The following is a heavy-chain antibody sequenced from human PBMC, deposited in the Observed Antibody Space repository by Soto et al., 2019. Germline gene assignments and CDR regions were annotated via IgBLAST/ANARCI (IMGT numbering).Heavy chain of an antibody. CDR2: MNPNSGNT. Sequence: QVQLVQSGAEVKKPGASVKVSCKASGYTFTSYDINWVRQATGQGLEWMGWMNPNSGNTGYAQKFQGRVTMTRNTSISTAYMELSSLRSEDTAVYYCARGRGIAVAKYYYGMDVWGQGTTVTVSS. D-gene: IGHD6-19*01. V-gene: IGHV1-8*01. CDR1: GYTFTSYD. CDR3: ARGRGIAVAKYYYGMDV. J-gene: IGHJ6*02.